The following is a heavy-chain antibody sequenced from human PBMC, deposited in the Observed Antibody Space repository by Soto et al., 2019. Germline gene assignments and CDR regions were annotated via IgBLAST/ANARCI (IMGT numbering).Heavy chain of an antibody. V-gene: IGHV4-38-2*02. D-gene: IGHD6-6*01. CDR2: IYHGGTT. CDR3: ARGGSSSTYQFDY. CDR1: GYSISSGSY. Sequence: PSETLSLTCTVSGYSISSGSYWWWIRQPPGKGPEWIASIYHGGTTFYNPSLKSRITISVDTSKNQFSLKLSSVTAADTAAYYCARGGSSSTYQFDYWGQGTLVTVSS. J-gene: IGHJ4*02.